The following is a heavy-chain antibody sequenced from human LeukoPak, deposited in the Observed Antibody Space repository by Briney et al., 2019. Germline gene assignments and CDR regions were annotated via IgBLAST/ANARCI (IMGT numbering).Heavy chain of an antibody. V-gene: IGHV3-11*01. CDR3: ARAFGYDSSGYYYVQYYYYYGMDV. J-gene: IGHJ6*02. Sequence: PGGSLRLSCAASGFTFSGYYMSWIRQAPGKGLEWVSYISSSGSTKYYADSVKGRFTISRDNAKNSLFLQMNSLRAEDTAVYYCARAFGYDSSGYYYVQYYYYYGMDVWGQGTTVTVSS. CDR1: GFTFSGYY. D-gene: IGHD3-22*01. CDR2: ISSSGSTK.